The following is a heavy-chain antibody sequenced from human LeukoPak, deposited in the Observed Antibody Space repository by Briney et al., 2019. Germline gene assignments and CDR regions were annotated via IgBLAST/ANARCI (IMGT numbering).Heavy chain of an antibody. D-gene: IGHD2-2*03. CDR2: ISYDGSHK. J-gene: IGHJ4*02. CDR3: AKDGYCSGTSCYPNHFDY. CDR1: GFTLSYYG. V-gene: IGHV3-30*18. Sequence: GGSLRLSCAASGFTLSYYGMHWVRQAPGKGLEWVAVISYDGSHKHYADFVKGRFTISRDNSMSTLYLQMSSLRAEDTAVYYCAKDGYCSGTSCYPNHFDYWGQGTLVTVSS.